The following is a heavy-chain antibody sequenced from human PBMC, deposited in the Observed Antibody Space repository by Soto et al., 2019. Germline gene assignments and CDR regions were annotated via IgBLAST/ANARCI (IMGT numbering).Heavy chain of an antibody. V-gene: IGHV3-11*01. J-gene: IGHJ6*02. CDR2: ITSGSTI. CDR1: GFTFSDYY. D-gene: IGHD2-15*01. CDR3: ASPRPPYCSGGSCYYYYGMDV. Sequence: QVQLVESGGGLVKPGGSLRLSCAASGFTFSDYYMSWIRQAPGKELEWVSYITSGSTIDYADSVKGRFTISRDNAKNSLYLQMNSLRAEDTAVYYCASPRPPYCSGGSCYYYYGMDVWGQGTTVTVSS.